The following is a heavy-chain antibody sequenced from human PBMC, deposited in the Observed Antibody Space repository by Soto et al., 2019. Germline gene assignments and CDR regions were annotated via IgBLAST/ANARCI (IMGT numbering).Heavy chain of an antibody. J-gene: IGHJ6*02. CDR3: ATNGIAVSGNDTYHSNVDV. CDR1: EYTFTDYY. D-gene: IGHD6-19*01. CDR2: INPNSGDT. Sequence: QVQLVQSGAEVKKPGASVKVSCKASEYTFTDYYMHWVRQAPGQGPEWMGWINPNSGDTNYAQKFQGRVTMTRDTSISTAYMELRRLTSDDTAVYYCATNGIAVSGNDTYHSNVDVWGQGTTVTVSS. V-gene: IGHV1-2*02.